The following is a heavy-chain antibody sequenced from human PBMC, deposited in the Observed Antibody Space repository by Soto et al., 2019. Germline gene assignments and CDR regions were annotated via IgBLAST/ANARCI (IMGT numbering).Heavy chain of an antibody. V-gene: IGHV3-30*18. Sequence: GGSLRLSCAASGFTFSSYGMHWVRQAPGKGLEWVAVISYDGSNKYYADSVKGRFTISRDNSKNTLYLQMNSLRAEDTAVYYCAKEQRVVPAALYYYYMDVWGKGTTVTVSS. J-gene: IGHJ6*03. CDR3: AKEQRVVPAALYYYYMDV. CDR1: GFTFSSYG. D-gene: IGHD2-2*01. CDR2: ISYDGSNK.